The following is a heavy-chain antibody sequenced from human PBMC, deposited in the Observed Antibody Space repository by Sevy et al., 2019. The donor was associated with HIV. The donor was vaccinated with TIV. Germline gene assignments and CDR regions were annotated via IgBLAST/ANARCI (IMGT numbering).Heavy chain of an antibody. D-gene: IGHD2-15*01. J-gene: IGHJ3*01. CDR2: VSYDGSHK. Sequence: GGCLRLSCAVSGFTFSSYGMHWVRQAPGKGLEWVAVVSYDGSHKYYGDAVKGRFTISRDNSKNTVSLQMNSLRAEDTAVYYCAKGSRATGSAFDVWGQGTIVTVSS. CDR3: AKGSRATGSAFDV. V-gene: IGHV3-30*18. CDR1: GFTFSSYG.